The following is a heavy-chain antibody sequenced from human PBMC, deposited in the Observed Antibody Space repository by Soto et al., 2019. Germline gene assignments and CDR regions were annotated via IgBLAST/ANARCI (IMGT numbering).Heavy chain of an antibody. Sequence: ASVKVSCKASGYTLTSYYMHWVRQAPGQGLEWMGIINPSGGSTSYAQKFQGRVTMTRDTSTSTVYMELSSLRSEDTAVYYCAREIYDFWSGYYYDYWGQGTLVTVSS. CDR2: INPSGGST. V-gene: IGHV1-46*03. J-gene: IGHJ4*02. CDR3: AREIYDFWSGYYYDY. D-gene: IGHD3-3*01. CDR1: GYTLTSYY.